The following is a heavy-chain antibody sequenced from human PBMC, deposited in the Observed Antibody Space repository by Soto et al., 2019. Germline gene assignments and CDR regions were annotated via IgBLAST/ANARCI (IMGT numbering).Heavy chain of an antibody. D-gene: IGHD3-3*01. Sequence: ASVQCSCTTVAYGFTGDYMRCGSQAPGQGLEEMGWINPNSGGTNYAQKFQGWVTMTRDTSISTAYMELSRLRSDDTAVYYCARGRTTIFGVVNYHYYMDVWGKGTTGTVSS. V-gene: IGHV1-2*04. CDR2: INPNSGGT. CDR1: AYGFTGDY. CDR3: ARGRTTIFGVVNYHYYMDV. J-gene: IGHJ6*03.